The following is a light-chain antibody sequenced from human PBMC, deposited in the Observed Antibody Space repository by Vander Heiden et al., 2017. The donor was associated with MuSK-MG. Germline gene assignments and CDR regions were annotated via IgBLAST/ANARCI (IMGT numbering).Light chain of an antibody. CDR1: QSISSW. CDR2: KAS. J-gene: IGKJ1*01. CDR3: QQHNSFSPWT. V-gene: IGKV1-5*03. Sequence: DIQMTQSPSTLSASVGDRVTITCRASQSISSWLAWYQQKPGKAPKLLIYKASSLESGVPSRFSGSGYGKEFTLTISSRQPDDFASYYCQQHNSFSPWTFGQGTKVEIK.